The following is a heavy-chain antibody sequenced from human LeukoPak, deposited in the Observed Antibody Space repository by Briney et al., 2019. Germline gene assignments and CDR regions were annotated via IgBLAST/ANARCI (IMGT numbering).Heavy chain of an antibody. J-gene: IGHJ4*02. CDR3: ARDRGSPLRKPIPRDYYFDS. D-gene: IGHD2-21*01. Sequence: PGRSLRLSCAASGFTFSNYAMHWVRQAPGKGPEWVGVISTDGTNKYFADSVKGRFTISRDNSKNTLYLQMNSLRAEDTAVYFCARDRGSPLRKPIPRDYYFDSWGQGSLVTVSS. CDR2: ISTDGTNK. V-gene: IGHV3-30-3*01. CDR1: GFTFSNYA.